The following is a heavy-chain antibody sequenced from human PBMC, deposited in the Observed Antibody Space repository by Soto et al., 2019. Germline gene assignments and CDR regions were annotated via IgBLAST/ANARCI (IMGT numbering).Heavy chain of an antibody. CDR3: ARVDGDYRPFDI. J-gene: IGHJ3*02. D-gene: IGHD4-17*01. CDR1: GGSISSYY. V-gene: IGHV4-59*01. CDR2: IYYSGST. Sequence: QVQLQESGPGLVKPSETLSLTCTVSGGSISSYYWSWIRQPPGKGLEWIGYIYYSGSTNYNPSLKKRVTISVDTSKNQFSLKLSSVTAADTAVYYCARVDGDYRPFDIWGQGTMVTVSS.